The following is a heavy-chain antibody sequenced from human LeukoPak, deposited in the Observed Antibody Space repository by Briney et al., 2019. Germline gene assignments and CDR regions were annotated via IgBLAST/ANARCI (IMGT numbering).Heavy chain of an antibody. CDR2: IYYSGST. D-gene: IGHD6-13*01. Sequence: PSETLTLTCTVSGGSISSSSYYWGWIRQPPGKGLEWIGSIYYSGSTYYNPSLKSRVTISVDTSKNQFSLKLCSVTAADTAVYYCARSSGIAQGYFDYWGQGTLVTVSS. J-gene: IGHJ4*02. V-gene: IGHV4-39*01. CDR1: GGSISSSSYY. CDR3: ARSSGIAQGYFDY.